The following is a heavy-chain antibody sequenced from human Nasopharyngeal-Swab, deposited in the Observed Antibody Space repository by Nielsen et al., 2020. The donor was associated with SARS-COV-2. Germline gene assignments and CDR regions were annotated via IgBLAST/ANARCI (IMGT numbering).Heavy chain of an antibody. Sequence: GSLRLSCAVYGGSFSGYYWSWIRQPPGKGLEWIGEINHSGSTNYNPSLKSRVTISVDTSENQFSLKLSSVAAADTAVYYCARGPIRGYSYGFGYFDYWGQGTLVTVSS. J-gene: IGHJ4*02. CDR2: INHSGST. CDR3: ARGPIRGYSYGFGYFDY. V-gene: IGHV4-34*01. D-gene: IGHD5-18*01. CDR1: GGSFSGYY.